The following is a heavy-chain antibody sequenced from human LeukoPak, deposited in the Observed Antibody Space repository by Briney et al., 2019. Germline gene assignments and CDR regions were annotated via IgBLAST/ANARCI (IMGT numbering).Heavy chain of an antibody. CDR1: GGSFSGYY. CDR3: AREGNFWSGYYTARRADAFDI. J-gene: IGHJ3*02. CDR2: INHSGST. D-gene: IGHD3-3*01. Sequence: PSETLSLTCAVYGGSFSGYYWSWIRQPPGKGLEWIGEINHSGSTNYNPSLKSRVTISVDTSKNQFSLKLSSVTAADTAVYYCAREGNFWSGYYTARRADAFDIWGQGTMVTVSS. V-gene: IGHV4-34*01.